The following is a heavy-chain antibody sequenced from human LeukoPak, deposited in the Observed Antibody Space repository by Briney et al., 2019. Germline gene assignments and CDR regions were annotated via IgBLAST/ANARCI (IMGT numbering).Heavy chain of an antibody. CDR2: ISAYNGNT. CDR1: GYTFTSYG. Sequence: GASVKVSCKASGYTFTSYGISWVRQAPGQGLEWMGWISAYNGNTNYAQKLQGRVTMTTDTSTSTAYMELRSLRSDDTAVYYCARVHNWNGGHDYYYYMDVWGEGTTVTISS. D-gene: IGHD1-20*01. J-gene: IGHJ6*03. CDR3: ARVHNWNGGHDYYYYMDV. V-gene: IGHV1-18*01.